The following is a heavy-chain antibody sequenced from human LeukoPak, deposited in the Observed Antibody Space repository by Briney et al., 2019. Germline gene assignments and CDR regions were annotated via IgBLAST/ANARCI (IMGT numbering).Heavy chain of an antibody. CDR3: ARDRIVGALLRHYGMDV. J-gene: IGHJ6*02. CDR2: IWYDGSNK. Sequence: GGSLRLSCAASGFTFSSYGMHWVRQAPGKGLEWVAVIWYDGSNKYYADSVKGRFTISRDNSKNTLYLQMNSLRAEDTAVYYCARDRIVGALLRHYGMDVWGQGTTVTVSS. D-gene: IGHD1-26*01. V-gene: IGHV3-33*01. CDR1: GFTFSSYG.